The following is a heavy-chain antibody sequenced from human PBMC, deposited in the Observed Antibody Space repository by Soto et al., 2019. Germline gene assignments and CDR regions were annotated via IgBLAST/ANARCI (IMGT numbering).Heavy chain of an antibody. CDR2: IYYSGST. V-gene: IGHV4-30-4*01. CDR3: ARGQYSSSWQGDSYYGMDV. Sequence: LSLTCTVSGGSISSGDYYWSWIRQPPGKGLEWIGYIYYSGSTYYNPSLKSRVTISVDTSKNQFSLKLSSVTAADTAVYYCARGQYSSSWQGDSYYGMDVWGQGTTVTVSS. J-gene: IGHJ6*02. D-gene: IGHD6-13*01. CDR1: GGSISSGDYY.